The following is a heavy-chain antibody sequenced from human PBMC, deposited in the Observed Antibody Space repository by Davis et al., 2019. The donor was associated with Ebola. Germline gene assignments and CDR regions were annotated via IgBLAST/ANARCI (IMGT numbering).Heavy chain of an antibody. V-gene: IGHV3-30*18. D-gene: IGHD6-19*01. CDR2: ISYDGSNK. Sequence: GGSLRLSCAASGFTFSSYGMHWVRQAPGKGLEWVAVISYDGSNKYYADSVKGRFTVSRDNSESTLYLQMSSLRTEDTAVYFCAKTRSDWWNDALDLWGQGTKVTVSS. J-gene: IGHJ3*01. CDR1: GFTFSSYG. CDR3: AKTRSDWWNDALDL.